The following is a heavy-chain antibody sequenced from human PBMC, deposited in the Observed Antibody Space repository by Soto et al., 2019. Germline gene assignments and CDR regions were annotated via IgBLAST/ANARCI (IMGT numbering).Heavy chain of an antibody. J-gene: IGHJ4*02. Sequence: GASVKVSCTVSGYIFTSSGIIWVRKAPGQGLEWMGWISAYNGNTNYAQKFQGRVTMTRDTSTSTVYMELSSLRSEDTAVYYCARSDYDSSGYYFTPDDYCGQATRVTVSA. D-gene: IGHD3-22*01. V-gene: IGHV1-18*04. CDR2: ISAYNGNT. CDR1: GYIFTSSG. CDR3: ARSDYDSSGYYFTPDDY.